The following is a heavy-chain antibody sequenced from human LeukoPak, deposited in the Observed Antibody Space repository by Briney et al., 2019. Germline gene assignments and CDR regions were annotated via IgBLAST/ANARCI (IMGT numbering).Heavy chain of an antibody. J-gene: IGHJ4*02. CDR2: IYHSGTT. D-gene: IGHD3-22*01. Sequence: PSETLSLTCAVSGYSISSGYYWGWIRQPPGKGLEWIEGIYHSGTTYYNPSLKSRVTISVDTSKNQFSLKLTSVTAADTAVYYCARAYYFDDSGGYVYFDYWGQGTLVTVSS. CDR3: ARAYYFDDSGGYVYFDY. V-gene: IGHV4-38-2*01. CDR1: GYSISSGYY.